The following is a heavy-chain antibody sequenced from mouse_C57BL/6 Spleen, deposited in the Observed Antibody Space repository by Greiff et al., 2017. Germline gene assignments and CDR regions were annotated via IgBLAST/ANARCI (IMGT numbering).Heavy chain of an antibody. CDR1: GFTFSDYG. CDR3: ARKCDYDAGYYAMDD. V-gene: IGHV5-17*01. D-gene: IGHD2-4*01. CDR2: ISSGSSTI. J-gene: IGHJ4*01. Sequence: EVMLVESGGGLVKPGGSLKLSCAASGFTFSDYGMHWVRQAPEKGLEWVAYISSGSSTIYYADTVKGRFTISRDNAKNTLFLQMTSLRSEDKAMYYCARKCDYDAGYYAMDDWGQGTSVTVSS.